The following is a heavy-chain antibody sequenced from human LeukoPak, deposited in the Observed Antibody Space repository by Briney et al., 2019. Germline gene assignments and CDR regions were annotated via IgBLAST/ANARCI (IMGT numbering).Heavy chain of an antibody. CDR2: INPAGGGT. J-gene: IGHJ4*02. V-gene: IGHV1-2*02. Sequence: GASVKVSCKASGYTFTDYYIHWVRQAPGQGLEWLGWINPAGGGTNYAQNFQGRVTMTSDTSISTAYMALSSLRSDDTAVYYCAKGAMDTAMADFDYWGQGTLVTVSS. D-gene: IGHD5-18*01. CDR1: GYTFTDYY. CDR3: AKGAMDTAMADFDY.